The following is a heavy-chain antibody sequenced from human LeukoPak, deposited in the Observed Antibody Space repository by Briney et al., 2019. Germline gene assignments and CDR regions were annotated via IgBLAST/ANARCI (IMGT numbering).Heavy chain of an antibody. CDR2: IYNSGKT. D-gene: IGHD3-16*01. Sequence: SETLSLTCIVSGYSISSGYYCAWIRQPPEKGLQWIGSIYNSGKTFYNPSLESRVTISVDTSKNQYSLRLTSVTAADTAVYYCASPDVWITEGFDPWGQGTLVTVSS. CDR1: GYSISSGYY. CDR3: ASPDVWITEGFDP. J-gene: IGHJ5*02. V-gene: IGHV4-38-2*02.